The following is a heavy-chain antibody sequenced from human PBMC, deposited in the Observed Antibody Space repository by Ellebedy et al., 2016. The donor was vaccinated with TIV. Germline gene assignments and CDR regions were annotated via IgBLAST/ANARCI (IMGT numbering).Heavy chain of an antibody. CDR3: ARVSRSGLVRGVFSHPPFDY. CDR1: GYIFTGYY. V-gene: IGHV1-2*02. CDR2: FDPNSGDT. Sequence: ASVKVSXXASGYIFTGYYIHWVRQAPGQGLEWMGWFDPNSGDTKYAQKFQGRVTVTRDTSIRTAYMELSSLRSDDTAAYYCARVSRSGLVRGVFSHPPFDYWGQGTLITVSS. D-gene: IGHD3-10*01. J-gene: IGHJ4*02.